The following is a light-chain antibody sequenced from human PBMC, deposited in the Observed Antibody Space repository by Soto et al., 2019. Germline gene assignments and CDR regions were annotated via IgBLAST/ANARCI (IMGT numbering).Light chain of an antibody. V-gene: IGKV3D-15*01. CDR1: QSGSSN. Sequence: LDLPRSPATVSGSPARGATLSCRASQSGSSNVAWHQQRPGQAPRLLIYGASTRATCVPARFSGSGSGTEFTLTINSLQSEDYAVYFCQQYIRWPLTFGGGTKV. J-gene: IGKJ4*01. CDR2: GAS. CDR3: QQYIRWPLT.